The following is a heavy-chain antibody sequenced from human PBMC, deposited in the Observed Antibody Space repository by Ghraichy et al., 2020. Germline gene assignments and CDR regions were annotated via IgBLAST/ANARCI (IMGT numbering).Heavy chain of an antibody. CDR2: ISSSGSTI. CDR1: GFTFSSYE. J-gene: IGHJ4*02. V-gene: IGHV3-48*03. Sequence: GALRLSCAASGFTFSSYEMNWVRQAPGKGLEWVSYISSSGSTIYYADSVKGRFTISRDNAKNSLYLQMNSLRAEDTAVYYCARVGWGATIYTAYFDYWGQGTLVTVSS. D-gene: IGHD5-12*01. CDR3: ARVGWGATIYTAYFDY.